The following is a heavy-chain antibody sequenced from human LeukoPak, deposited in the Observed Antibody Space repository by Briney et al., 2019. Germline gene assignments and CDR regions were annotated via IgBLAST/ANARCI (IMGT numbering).Heavy chain of an antibody. Sequence: GASVKVSCKASGYTFTGYYMHWVRQAPGQGLEWMGTINPQGDITNYAQRFQGRITLTEDTSTSTVYMELSSLTSEDTAVYYCARPSYCVADNCGYWLDPWGPGTLVTVSS. J-gene: IGHJ5*02. D-gene: IGHD2-21*01. V-gene: IGHV1-46*01. CDR1: GYTFTGYY. CDR3: ARPSYCVADNCGYWLDP. CDR2: INPQGDIT.